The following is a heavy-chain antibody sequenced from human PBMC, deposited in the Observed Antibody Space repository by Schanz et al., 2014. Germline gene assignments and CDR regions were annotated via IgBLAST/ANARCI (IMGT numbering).Heavy chain of an antibody. D-gene: IGHD1-26*01. J-gene: IGHJ2*01. CDR1: GFVFGDYY. CDR2: ISDSGTYT. Sequence: VQLVESGGGVVQPGRSLRLSCAASGFVFGDYYMTWIRQAPGKGLEWLSYISDSGTYTNYADSVKGRFTISRDNAKSSLYLQMNSLRADDTAVYYCARNRGSGGQNWYFDLWGRGTLVTVSS. CDR3: ARNRGSGGQNWYFDL. V-gene: IGHV3-11*05.